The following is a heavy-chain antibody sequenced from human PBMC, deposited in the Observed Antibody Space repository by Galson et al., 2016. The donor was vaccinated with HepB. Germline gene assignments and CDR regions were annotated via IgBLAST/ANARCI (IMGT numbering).Heavy chain of an antibody. CDR2: INADKTKT. V-gene: IGHV1-3*01. CDR3: ARDRGDPNSFIKCYYLDY. J-gene: IGHJ4*02. D-gene: IGHD3-10*01. CDR1: GYIFTGHG. Sequence: SVKVSCKASGYIFTGHGIHWVRQAPGQRLEWMGWINADKTKTRYSRNFAGRVTITNDTSATTVYLDLTSLSSADAGLYYCARDRGDPNSFIKCYYLDYWGQGTRVTVSS.